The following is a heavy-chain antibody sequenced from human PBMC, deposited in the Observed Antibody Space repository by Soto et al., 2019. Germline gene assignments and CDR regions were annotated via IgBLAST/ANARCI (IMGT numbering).Heavy chain of an antibody. CDR1: GGSISRNNYY. J-gene: IGHJ4*02. CDR2: IYYSGNT. Sequence: SETLSLTCSVSGGSISRNNYYWGWIRQPPGKGLEWIGSIYYSGNTYYKPSLKSRVAISVDTSKNQFSLKVSSVTAADTFLYYCASLTFSGSGSYYTVYWGQGTMVTVSS. V-gene: IGHV4-39*01. CDR3: ASLTFSGSGSYYTVY. D-gene: IGHD3-10*01.